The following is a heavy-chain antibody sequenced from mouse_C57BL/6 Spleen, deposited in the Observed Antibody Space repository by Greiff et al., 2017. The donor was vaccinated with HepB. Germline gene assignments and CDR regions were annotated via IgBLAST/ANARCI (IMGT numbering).Heavy chain of an antibody. CDR2: ISDGGSYT. V-gene: IGHV5-4*03. J-gene: IGHJ2*01. CDR3: ARYDDGGGDYCDD. D-gene: IGHD1-1*02. Sequence: EVKVVESGGGLVKPGGSLKLSCAASGFTFSSYAMSWVRQPPQKRLEWVATISDGGSYTYYPDNVKGRFTISRDNAKNNLYLQMSHLKAEDTAMYYCARYDDGGGDYCDDWGQGTTLTVST. CDR1: GFTFSSYA.